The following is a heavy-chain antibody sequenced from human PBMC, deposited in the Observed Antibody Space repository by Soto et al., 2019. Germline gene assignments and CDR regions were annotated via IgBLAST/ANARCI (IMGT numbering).Heavy chain of an antibody. J-gene: IGHJ6*02. CDR3: ASSRSPPIYYYYYGMDV. CDR2: INAGNGNT. CDR1: GYTFTSYA. Sequence: ASVKVSCKASGYTFTSYAMHWVRQAPGQRLEWMGWINAGNGNTKYSQKFQGRVTITRDTSASTAYMELSSLRSEDTAVYYCASSRSPPIYYYYYGMDVWGQGTTVTVSS. D-gene: IGHD2-2*01. V-gene: IGHV1-3*01.